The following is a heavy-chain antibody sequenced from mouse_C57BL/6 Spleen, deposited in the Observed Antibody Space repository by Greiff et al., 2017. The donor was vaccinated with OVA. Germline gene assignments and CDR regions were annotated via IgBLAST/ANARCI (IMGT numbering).Heavy chain of an antibody. CDR2: IDPSDSYT. V-gene: IGHV1-69*01. D-gene: IGHD3-2*02. CDR1: GYTFTSYW. J-gene: IGHJ4*01. Sequence: QVQLQQPGAELVMPGASVKLSCKASGYTFTSYWMHWVKQRPGQGLEWIGEIDPSDSYTNYNQKFKGKSTLTVDKSSSTAYMQLSSLTSDDSAVYYGARKRQLRPRDAMDYWGQGTSVTVSS. CDR3: ARKRQLRPRDAMDY.